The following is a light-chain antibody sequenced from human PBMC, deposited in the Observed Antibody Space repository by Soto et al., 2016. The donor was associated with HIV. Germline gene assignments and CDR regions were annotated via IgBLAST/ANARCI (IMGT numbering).Light chain of an antibody. CDR2: DDS. V-gene: IGLV3-21*03. CDR1: NIGTKS. CDR3: QVWDASTDLVV. J-gene: IGLJ2*01. Sequence: SYVLTQPPSVSVAPGKTARITCGGNNIGTKSVHWYQQKPGQAPVLVVYDDSDRPSGIPERFSGSNSGDTATLSISRVEAGDEADYYCQVWDASTDLVVFGGGTKLTVL.